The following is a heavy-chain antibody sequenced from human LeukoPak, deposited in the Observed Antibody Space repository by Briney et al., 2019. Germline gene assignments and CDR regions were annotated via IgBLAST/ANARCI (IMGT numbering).Heavy chain of an antibody. CDR2: INHSGST. CDR1: GGSFSGYY. V-gene: IGHV4-34*01. D-gene: IGHD3-3*01. J-gene: IGHJ2*01. Sequence: SETLSLTCAVYGGSFSGYYWSWIRQPPGKGLEWIGEINHSGSTNYNPSLKSRVTISVDTSKNQFSLKLSSVTAADTAVYYCARHPSDFWSGPRYFDLWGRGTLVTVSS. CDR3: ARHPSDFWSGPRYFDL.